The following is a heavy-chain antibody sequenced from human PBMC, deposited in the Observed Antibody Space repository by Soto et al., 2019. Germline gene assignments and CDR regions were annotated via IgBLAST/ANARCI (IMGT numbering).Heavy chain of an antibody. V-gene: IGHV3-11*01. CDR1: GFTFSDYY. J-gene: IGHJ5*02. D-gene: IGHD3-10*01. Sequence: GGSLRLSCTASGFTFSDYYMSWIRQAPGKGLEWVSYISSSGSTIYYADSVKGRFTISRDNAKNSLYLQMNSLRAEDTAVYYCARVLLWFGELPYNWFDPWGQGTLVTVSS. CDR2: ISSSGSTI. CDR3: ARVLLWFGELPYNWFDP.